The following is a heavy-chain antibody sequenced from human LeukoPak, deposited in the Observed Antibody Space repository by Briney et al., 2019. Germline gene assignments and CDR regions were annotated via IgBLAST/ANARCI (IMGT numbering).Heavy chain of an antibody. V-gene: IGHV3-9*03. Sequence: PGGSLRLSCAASGFTFDDYAMHWVRQAPGKGLVWVSGISWDSGSIGYADSVKGRFTISRDNAKNSLFLQMNSLRAEDMALYYCAKDEFVASDFTGAFDIWGQGTMVTVSS. D-gene: IGHD2-8*02. CDR3: AKDEFVASDFTGAFDI. J-gene: IGHJ3*02. CDR1: GFTFDDYA. CDR2: ISWDSGSI.